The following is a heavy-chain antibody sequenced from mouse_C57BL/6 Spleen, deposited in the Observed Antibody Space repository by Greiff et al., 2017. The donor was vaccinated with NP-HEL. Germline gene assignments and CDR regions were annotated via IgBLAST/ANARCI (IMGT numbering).Heavy chain of an antibody. CDR3: ARHDSSGPFAY. CDR1: GFTFSDYY. V-gene: IGHV5-12*01. D-gene: IGHD3-2*02. J-gene: IGHJ3*01. Sequence: EVHLVESGGGLVQPGGSLKLSCAASGFTFSDYYMYWVRQTPEKRLEWVAYISNGGGSTYYPDTVKGRFTISRDNAKNTLYLQMSRLKSEDTAMYYCARHDSSGPFAYWGQGTLVTVSA. CDR2: ISNGGGST.